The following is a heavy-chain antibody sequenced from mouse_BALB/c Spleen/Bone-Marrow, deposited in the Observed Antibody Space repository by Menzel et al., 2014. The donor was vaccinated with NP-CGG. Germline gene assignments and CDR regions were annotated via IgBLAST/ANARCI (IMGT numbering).Heavy chain of an antibody. J-gene: IGHJ3*01. CDR2: ILPGGGST. D-gene: IGHD2-1*01. CDR1: GYTFSSYW. Sequence: VQLVESGAELMKPGASVKKSCKATGYTFSSYWIEWVKQRPGHGLEWIGEILPGGGSTNYNEKFKGKATFTADTSSNTAYMQLSSLTSEDSAVYYCARNGNYPAWFAYWGQGTLVTVSA. CDR3: ARNGNYPAWFAY. V-gene: IGHV1-9*01.